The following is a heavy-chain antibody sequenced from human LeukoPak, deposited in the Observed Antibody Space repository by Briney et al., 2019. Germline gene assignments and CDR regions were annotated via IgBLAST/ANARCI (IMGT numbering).Heavy chain of an antibody. CDR2: ISAYNGNT. CDR3: ARDLFYDGITIFGVVIIGKFDY. V-gene: IGHV1-18*01. D-gene: IGHD3-3*01. J-gene: IGHJ4*02. CDR1: GYTFTSFG. Sequence: ASVKVSCKASGYTFTSFGISWVRQAPGQGLEWMGWISAYNGNTNYAQKLQGRVTMTTDTSTSTAYMELRSLRSDDTAVYYCARDLFYDGITIFGVVIIGKFDYWGQGTLVTVSS.